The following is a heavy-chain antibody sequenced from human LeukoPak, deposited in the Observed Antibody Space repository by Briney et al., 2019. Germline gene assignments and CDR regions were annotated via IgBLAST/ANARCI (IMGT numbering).Heavy chain of an antibody. CDR3: AREYNSGPKQTDAFDL. D-gene: IGHD6-19*01. V-gene: IGHV3-74*03. Sequence: GVSLRLSCAASGFTLSNHWMHWVRQAPGKGLVWVSRISGDEIWTTYADSVKGRFIISRDNAKDTLYLQMNTLRTEDTAVYYCAREYNSGPKQTDAFDLWGQGTMVTVSS. CDR1: GFTLSNHW. J-gene: IGHJ3*01. CDR2: ISGDEIWT.